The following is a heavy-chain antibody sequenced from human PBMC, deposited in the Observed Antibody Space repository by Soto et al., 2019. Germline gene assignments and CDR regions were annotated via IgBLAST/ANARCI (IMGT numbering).Heavy chain of an antibody. CDR1: GYTFTGYY. D-gene: IGHD2-15*01. Sequence: QVQLMQSGAEVKKPGASVKVSCKASGYTFTGYYMHWVRQAPGQGLEWMGWINPNSGGTNYAQKFQGWVTMTRDTSISTAYMELSRLRSDDTAVYYCARVRDCSGGSCSYSMDVWGQGTTVTVSS. V-gene: IGHV1-2*04. CDR2: INPNSGGT. J-gene: IGHJ6*02. CDR3: ARVRDCSGGSCSYSMDV.